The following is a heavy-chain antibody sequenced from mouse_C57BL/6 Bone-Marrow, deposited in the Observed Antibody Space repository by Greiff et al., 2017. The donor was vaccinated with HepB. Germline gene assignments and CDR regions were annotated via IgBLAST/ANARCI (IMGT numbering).Heavy chain of an antibody. Sequence: EVKVVESGGGLVQPGGSLKLSCAASGFTFSDYYMYWVRQTPEKRLEWVAYISNGGGSTYYPDTVKGRFTISRDNAKNTLYLQMSRLKSEDTAMYYCARPLLIYAMDYWGQGTSVTVSS. CDR2: ISNGGGST. CDR3: ARPLLIYAMDY. D-gene: IGHD2-1*01. V-gene: IGHV5-12*01. CDR1: GFTFSDYY. J-gene: IGHJ4*01.